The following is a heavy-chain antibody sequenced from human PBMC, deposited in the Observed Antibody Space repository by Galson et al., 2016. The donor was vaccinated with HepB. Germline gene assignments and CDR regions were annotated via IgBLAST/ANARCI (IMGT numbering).Heavy chain of an antibody. V-gene: IGHV3-9*01. J-gene: IGHJ4*02. CDR1: GFTFDDYA. D-gene: IGHD3-16*01. Sequence: SLRLSCAASGFTFDDYAMHWVRQAPGKGLEWVSGISWNSGGRDYADSVKGRFTISRDNAKNSLYLHMNSLRVEDTAMYFCAKDTTKGWGSEDYWGQGTLVTGSS. CDR2: ISWNSGGR. CDR3: AKDTTKGWGSEDY.